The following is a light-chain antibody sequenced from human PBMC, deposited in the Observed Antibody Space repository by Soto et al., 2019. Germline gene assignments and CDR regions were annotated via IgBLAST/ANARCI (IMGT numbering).Light chain of an antibody. J-gene: IGKJ5*01. Sequence: EIVLTQSPCTLSLSPGERATLSCRASQSVSSSYLAWYQQKPGQAPRLLIYAASTRATGIPARFSGSGSGTEFTLTISSLQSEDFGVYYCHQYNNWLPITFGQGTRLEIK. CDR3: HQYNNWLPIT. CDR1: QSVSSSY. CDR2: AAS. V-gene: IGKV3-15*01.